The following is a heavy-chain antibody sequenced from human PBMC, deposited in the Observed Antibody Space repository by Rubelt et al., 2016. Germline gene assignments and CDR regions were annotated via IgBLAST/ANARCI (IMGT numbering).Heavy chain of an antibody. Sequence: QVQLVQSGAEVKKPGSSVKVSCKASEGTFSSYTISWVRQAPGQRLEWMGWIDAGNGDTKYSQKLKDRVSITRDASANTAYMELSSLRSEDTAVYYCARANHGDYEDYWGQGTLVTVSS. CDR1: EGTFSSYT. CDR3: ARANHGDYEDY. D-gene: IGHD4-17*01. J-gene: IGHJ4*02. CDR2: IDAGNGDT. V-gene: IGHV1-3*01.